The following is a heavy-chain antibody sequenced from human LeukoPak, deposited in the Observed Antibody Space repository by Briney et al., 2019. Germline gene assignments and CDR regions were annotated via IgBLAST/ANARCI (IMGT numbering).Heavy chain of an antibody. CDR1: GFTFSSYG. Sequence: GGTLRLSCAASGFTFSSYGMSWVRQAPGKGLEWVAVISYDGSNKYYADSVKGRFTISRDNSKNTLYLQMNSLRVEDTAVYYCAKLYTGVVLKAFDIWGQGTMVTVSS. CDR2: ISYDGSNK. CDR3: AKLYTGVVLKAFDI. J-gene: IGHJ3*02. D-gene: IGHD5-18*01. V-gene: IGHV3-30*18.